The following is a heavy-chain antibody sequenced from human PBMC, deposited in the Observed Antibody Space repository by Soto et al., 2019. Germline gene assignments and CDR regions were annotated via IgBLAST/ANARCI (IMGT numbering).Heavy chain of an antibody. D-gene: IGHD2-21*02. Sequence: QLVESGGGLVQPGGSLRLSCAASGFTFTSYNMNWVRQAQGTGLEWVSYISTNSKTIYYADYVRGRFTIARDNAENLMNMQMNRLGSEDTALYYCARRFDLASDLVTNIDKRCDFWGQVTLVTVSS. CDR3: ARRFDLASDLVTNIDKRCDF. CDR2: ISTNSKTI. V-gene: IGHV3-48*01. J-gene: IGHJ4*02. CDR1: GFTFTSYN.